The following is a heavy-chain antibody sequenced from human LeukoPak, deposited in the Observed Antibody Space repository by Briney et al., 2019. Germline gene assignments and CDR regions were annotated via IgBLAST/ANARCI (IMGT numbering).Heavy chain of an antibody. J-gene: IGHJ4*02. CDR2: ISGSGGST. CDR1: GFTFSGYA. V-gene: IGHV3-23*01. CDR3: ARSGILGTYYFDY. Sequence: GGSLRLSCAASGFTFSGYAMSWVRQAPGKGLEWVSAISGSGGSTYYADSAKGRFTISRDNSKNTLYLQMNSLRAEDTAVYYCARSGILGTYYFDYWGQGTLVTVSS. D-gene: IGHD2-15*01.